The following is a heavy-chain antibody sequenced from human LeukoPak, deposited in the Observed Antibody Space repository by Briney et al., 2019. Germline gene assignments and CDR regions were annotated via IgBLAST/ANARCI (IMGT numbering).Heavy chain of an antibody. J-gene: IGHJ4*02. CDR2: ISYSGST. V-gene: IGHV4-59*08. CDR1: VGSFSGYY. CDR3: ARTLYSSSSEYGY. Sequence: SETLSLTCAVYVGSFSGYYWSWIRQPPGKGLEWIGCISYSGSTNDNPSLRSRVTISVDTSKNQFSLKLSSVTAADTAVYYCARTLYSSSSEYGYWGQGTLVTVSS. D-gene: IGHD6-6*01.